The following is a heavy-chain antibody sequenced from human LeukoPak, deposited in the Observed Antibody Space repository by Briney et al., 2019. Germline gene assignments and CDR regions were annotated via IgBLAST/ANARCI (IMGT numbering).Heavy chain of an antibody. CDR1: GGSISSYY. J-gene: IGHJ4*02. CDR2: IYYSGST. Sequence: SETLSLTCTVSGGSISSYYWSWLRQPPGKGLEWIGYIYYSGSTNYNPSLKSRVTISVDTSKNQFYLKLSPVTAADTAVYYCARGYSYGPMDYWGQGTLVTVSS. V-gene: IGHV4-59*01. D-gene: IGHD5-18*01. CDR3: ARGYSYGPMDY.